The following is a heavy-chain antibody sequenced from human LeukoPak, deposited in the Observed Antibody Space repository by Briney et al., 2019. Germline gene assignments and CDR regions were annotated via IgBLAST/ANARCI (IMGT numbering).Heavy chain of an antibody. CDR3: ARPVRGSDYYYYGMDV. V-gene: IGHV3-9*01. J-gene: IGHJ6*02. CDR2: ISWNSGSI. CDR1: GFTFDDYA. D-gene: IGHD3-10*01. Sequence: TGGSLRLSCAASGFTFDDYAMHWVRQAPGKGLEWVSGISWNSGSIGYADSVKGRFTISRDNAKNSLYLQMNSLRAEDTAVYYCARPVRGSDYYYYGMDVWGQGTTVTVSS.